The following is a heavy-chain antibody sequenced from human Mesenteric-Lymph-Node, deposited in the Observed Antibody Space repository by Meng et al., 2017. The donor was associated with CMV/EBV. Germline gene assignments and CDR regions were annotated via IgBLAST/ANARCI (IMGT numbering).Heavy chain of an antibody. CDR3: ASRIYDSSGFHY. CDR1: GYSFTSYW. V-gene: IGHV5-51*01. J-gene: IGHJ4*02. CDR2: IFPGDSET. Sequence: SCKGSGYSFTSYWVGWVRQMPGKGLEWMGIIFPGDSETRYSPPFQGQVTISTDKSISTAYLQLSSLKASDTAMYFCASRIYDSSGFHYWGQGTLVTVSS. D-gene: IGHD3-22*01.